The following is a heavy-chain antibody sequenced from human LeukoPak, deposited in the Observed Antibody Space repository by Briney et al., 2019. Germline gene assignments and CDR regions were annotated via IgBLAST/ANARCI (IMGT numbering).Heavy chain of an antibody. D-gene: IGHD6-19*01. CDR3: ARSGIAVAGFDY. J-gene: IGHJ4*02. CDR1: GYTFTGYY. V-gene: IGHV1-2*02. CDR2: INPNSGGT. Sequence: ASVKVSCKTSGYTFTGYYMHWVRQAPGQGLEWMGWINPNSGGTNYAQKFQGRVTMTRDTSISTAYMELSRLRPDDTAVYYCARSGIAVAGFDYWGQGTLVTVSS.